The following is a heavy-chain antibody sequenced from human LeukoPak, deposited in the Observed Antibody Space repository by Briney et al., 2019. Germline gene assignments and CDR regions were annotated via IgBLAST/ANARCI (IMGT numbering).Heavy chain of an antibody. V-gene: IGHV4-4*09. Sequence: SETLSLTCTVSGGSISSYYWSWIRQPPGKGLEWIGYIYTSGSTNYNPSLKSRVTISVDTSKNQFSLKLSSVTAADTAVYYCASLTVTKTYYYYMDVWGKGTTVTVSS. CDR2: IYTSGST. CDR1: GGSISSYY. CDR3: ASLTVTKTYYYYMDV. D-gene: IGHD4-11*01. J-gene: IGHJ6*03.